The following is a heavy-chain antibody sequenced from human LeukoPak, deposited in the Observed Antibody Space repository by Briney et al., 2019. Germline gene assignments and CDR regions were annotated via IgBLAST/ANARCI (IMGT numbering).Heavy chain of an antibody. V-gene: IGHV3-33*01. Sequence: PGGSLRLSCAASGFTFSSYGMHWVRQAPGKGLEWVAVIWYDGSNKYYADSVKGRFTISRDNSENTLYLQMNSLRAEDTAVYYCARWGSSFIFDYWGQGTLVTVSS. CDR2: IWYDGSNK. J-gene: IGHJ4*02. CDR3: ARWGSSFIFDY. D-gene: IGHD6-13*01. CDR1: GFTFSSYG.